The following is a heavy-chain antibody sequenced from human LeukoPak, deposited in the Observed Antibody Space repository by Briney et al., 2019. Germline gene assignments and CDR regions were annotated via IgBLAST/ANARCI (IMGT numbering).Heavy chain of an antibody. Sequence: ASVKVSCKASGYTFTGYYMNWVRQAPGQGLEWMGWIDPNSGGTNYAPKFQGRVTMTRDTSISTAYMELSRLRSDDTAVYYCARESTAVSLTLDYWGQGTLVTVSS. CDR3: ARESTAVSLTLDY. D-gene: IGHD2-2*01. CDR2: IDPNSGGT. CDR1: GYTFTGYY. J-gene: IGHJ4*02. V-gene: IGHV1-2*02.